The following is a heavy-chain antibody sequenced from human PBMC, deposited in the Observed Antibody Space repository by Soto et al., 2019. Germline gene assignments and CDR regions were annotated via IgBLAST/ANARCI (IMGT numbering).Heavy chain of an antibody. CDR3: ARGVVASTSITHTWFDP. J-gene: IGHJ5*02. D-gene: IGHD2-15*01. CDR2: IYYSGST. Sequence: QVQLQESGPGLVKPSQTLSLTCTVSGASISSVGYYWSWIRQHPGKGLEWIGFIYYSGSTYYNPSLKSRRGMSVDTSKNQFSLKVTSVTAADTAVYYCARGVVASTSITHTWFDPWGQGTLVTVSS. V-gene: IGHV4-31*03. CDR1: GASISSVGYY.